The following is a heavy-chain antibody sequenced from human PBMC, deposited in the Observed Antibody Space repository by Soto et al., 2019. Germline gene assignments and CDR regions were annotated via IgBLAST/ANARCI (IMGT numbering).Heavy chain of an antibody. CDR1: GFTFSSYG. V-gene: IGHV3-33*01. J-gene: IGHJ4*02. D-gene: IGHD2-21*02. CDR2: IWYDGSNK. Sequence: QVQLVESGGGVVQPGRSLRLSCAASGFTFSSYGMHWVRQAPGKGLEWVAVIWYDGSNKYYADSVKGRFTISRDNSKNTLYLQMNSLRAEDTAVYYCARGTAVLGIPIDYWGQGTLVTVSS. CDR3: ARGTAVLGIPIDY.